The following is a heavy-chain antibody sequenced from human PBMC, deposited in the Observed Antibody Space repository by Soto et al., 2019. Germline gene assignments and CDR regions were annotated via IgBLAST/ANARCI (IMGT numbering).Heavy chain of an antibody. CDR2: INHSGST. V-gene: IGHV4-34*01. Sequence: LSLTCAVYGGSFSGYYWSWIRQPPGKGLEWIGEINHSGSTNYNPSLKSRVTISVDTSKNQFSLKLSSVTAADTAVYYCASRKSSPYFDYWGQGTLVTVSS. J-gene: IGHJ4*02. D-gene: IGHD3-10*01. CDR1: GGSFSGYY. CDR3: ASRKSSPYFDY.